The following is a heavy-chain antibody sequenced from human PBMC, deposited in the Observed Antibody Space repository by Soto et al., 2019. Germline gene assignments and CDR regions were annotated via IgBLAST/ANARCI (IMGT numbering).Heavy chain of an antibody. Sequence: QVQLVQSGADVKKPGASVKVSCKASGYTFTDYDINWVRQAAGQGLEWMGWMNPNTGNTACAQKFEGRLTFASDTSTITAFMDLTSLTSEDTAVYYCARGFSSYSYHWAQGTLVTVSS. CDR2: MNPNTGNT. D-gene: IGHD6-13*01. J-gene: IGHJ5*02. CDR3: ARGFSSYSYH. CDR1: GYTFTDYD. V-gene: IGHV1-8*02.